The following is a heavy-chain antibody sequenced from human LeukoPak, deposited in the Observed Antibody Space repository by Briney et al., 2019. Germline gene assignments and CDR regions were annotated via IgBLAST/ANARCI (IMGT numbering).Heavy chain of an antibody. Sequence: EASVKVSCKASGYTFTGYYMHWVRQAPGQGLEWMGRIIPIFGTANYAQKFQGRVTITTDESTSTAYMELSSLRSEDTAVYYCAQLVRVGYGDRDWGQGTLVTVSS. CDR2: IIPIFGTA. CDR1: GYTFTGYY. D-gene: IGHD4-17*01. V-gene: IGHV1-69*05. CDR3: AQLVRVGYGDRD. J-gene: IGHJ4*02.